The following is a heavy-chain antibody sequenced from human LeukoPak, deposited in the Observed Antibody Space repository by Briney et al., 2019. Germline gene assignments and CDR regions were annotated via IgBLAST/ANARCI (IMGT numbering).Heavy chain of an antibody. CDR2: IYHSGST. D-gene: IGHD3-22*01. CDR3: ARDEDNSGRYYYYMDV. Sequence: SETLSLTCTVSGGSISRYYWSWIRQPPGKGLEWIGYIYHSGSTNYNPSLKSRATISIDTSKNQFSLKLNYVTAADTAVYYCARDEDNSGRYYYYMDVWGKGTTVTVSS. V-gene: IGHV4-59*01. J-gene: IGHJ6*03. CDR1: GGSISRYY.